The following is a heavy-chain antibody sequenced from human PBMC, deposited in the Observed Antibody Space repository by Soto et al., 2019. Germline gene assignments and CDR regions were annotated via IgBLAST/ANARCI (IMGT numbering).Heavy chain of an antibody. J-gene: IGHJ4*02. CDR3: AKDTYYYDSSGYLDY. V-gene: IGHV3-30*18. D-gene: IGHD3-22*01. CDR1: GFTFSSYG. Sequence: LRLSCAASGFTFSSYGMHWVRQAPGKGLEWVAVISYDGSNKYYADSVKGRFTISRDNSKNTLYLQMNSLRAEDTAVYYCAKDTYYYDSSGYLDYWGQGTLVTVSS. CDR2: ISYDGSNK.